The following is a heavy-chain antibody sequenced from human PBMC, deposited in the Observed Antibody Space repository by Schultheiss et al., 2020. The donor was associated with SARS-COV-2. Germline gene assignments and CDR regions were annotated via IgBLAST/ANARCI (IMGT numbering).Heavy chain of an antibody. CDR2: IYYSGST. D-gene: IGHD3-9*01. CDR3: ARDLYYDILTGYTYYYYYGMDV. V-gene: IGHV4-31*03. CDR1: GGSISSGGHY. Sequence: SETLSLTCTVSGGSISSGGHYWSWIRQHPGKGLEWIGYIYYSGSTYYNPSLKSRVTISVDTSKNQFSLKLSSVTAADTAVYYCARDLYYDILTGYTYYYYYGMDVWGQGTTVTVSS. J-gene: IGHJ6*02.